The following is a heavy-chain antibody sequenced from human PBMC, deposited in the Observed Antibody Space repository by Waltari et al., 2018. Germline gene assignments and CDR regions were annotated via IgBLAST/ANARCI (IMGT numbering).Heavy chain of an antibody. CDR3: ATVLTTVPTYWFDP. D-gene: IGHD4-4*01. Sequence: EVQLVQSGAEVKKPGATVKISCKASGYTFTDYYIHWVQQAPGKGLEWMGRVDPADSEKIYAEKFQGRVTRTADTSTDTAYMELSSLRSEDTAVYYCATVLTTVPTYWFDPWGQGTLVTVSS. CDR2: VDPADSEK. CDR1: GYTFTDYY. V-gene: IGHV1-69-2*01. J-gene: IGHJ5*02.